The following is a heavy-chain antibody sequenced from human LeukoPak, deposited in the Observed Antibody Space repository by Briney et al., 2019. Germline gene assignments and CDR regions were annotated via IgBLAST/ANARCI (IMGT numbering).Heavy chain of an antibody. CDR2: ISGGGGST. Sequence: GGSLRLSCAASGFTFTSYSMNWVRQAPGKGLEWVSTISGGGGSTYYADSVKGRFTISRDNSKNTLYLQVNSLRAEDTAVYYCARGVGQDAFDIWGQGTMVTVSS. V-gene: IGHV3-23*01. CDR3: ARGVGQDAFDI. D-gene: IGHD1-26*01. J-gene: IGHJ3*02. CDR1: GFTFTSYS.